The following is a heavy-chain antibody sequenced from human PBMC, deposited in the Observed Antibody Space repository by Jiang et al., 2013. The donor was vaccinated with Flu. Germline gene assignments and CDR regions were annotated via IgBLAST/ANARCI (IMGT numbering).Heavy chain of an antibody. CDR2: ISSNGSNT. Sequence: VQLLESGGGLVQPGGSLRLSCLASGFTFSTYVMHWVRQAPGKGLEYVSAISSNGSNTNYADSVKDRFTISRDNSKNTLHLQMSSLRAEDTAVYYCVKEMTTVTAGDAFDIWGQGTMVTVSS. CDR3: VKEMTTVTAGDAFDI. CDR1: GFTFSTYV. V-gene: IGHV3-64D*08. D-gene: IGHD4-11*01. J-gene: IGHJ3*02.